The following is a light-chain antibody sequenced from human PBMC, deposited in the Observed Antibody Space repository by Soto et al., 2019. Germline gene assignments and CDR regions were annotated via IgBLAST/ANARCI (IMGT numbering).Light chain of an antibody. Sequence: QSALTQPRSVSGSPGQSVTISCTGTSSDVGGYNYVSWYQQHPGKAPKLMIYDVSKRPSGVPDRFSGSKSGNTASLTISGLQGEDEADYYCCSYAGSYTFVFGGGTKLTV. V-gene: IGLV2-11*01. CDR2: DVS. J-gene: IGLJ3*02. CDR1: SSDVGGYNY. CDR3: CSYAGSYTFV.